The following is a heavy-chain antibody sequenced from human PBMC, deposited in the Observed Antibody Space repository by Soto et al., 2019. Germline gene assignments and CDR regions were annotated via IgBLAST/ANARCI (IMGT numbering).Heavy chain of an antibody. D-gene: IGHD2-8*02. CDR1: GGTFSIYG. CDR2: IIPILTTP. Sequence: SVKVSLKASGGTFSIYGFSWVRQAPGQGPEWIGGIIPILTTPNYAQKFQGRVTIVADESTTTVYMELSSLKFEDTAVYYCATSVGIAPTGEDGMDVWG. V-gene: IGHV1-69*01. J-gene: IGHJ6*02. CDR3: ATSVGIAPTGEDGMDV.